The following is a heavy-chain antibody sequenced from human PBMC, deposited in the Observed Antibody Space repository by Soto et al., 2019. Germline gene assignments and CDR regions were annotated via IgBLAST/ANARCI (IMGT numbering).Heavy chain of an antibody. CDR3: ARLGYDILTGYYSPDAFXI. CDR1: GGSISSYY. J-gene: IGHJ3*02. D-gene: IGHD3-9*01. Sequence: SETLSLTCTVSGGSISSYYWSWIRQPPGKGLEWIGYIYYSGSTNYNPPLKSRVTISVDTSKNQFSLKLSSVTAADTAVYYCARLGYDILTGYYSPDAFXIWGQGTMVTVSS. CDR2: IYYSGST. V-gene: IGHV4-59*08.